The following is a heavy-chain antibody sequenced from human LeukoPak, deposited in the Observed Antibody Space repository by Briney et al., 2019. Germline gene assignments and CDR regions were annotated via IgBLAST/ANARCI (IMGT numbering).Heavy chain of an antibody. CDR2: ISKSSDRM. J-gene: IGHJ3*02. D-gene: IGHD3-22*01. V-gene: IGHV3-48*04. Sequence: GGSLRLSCAASGFTFSYYNMNWVRQAPGKGLEWLSYISKSSDRMYYADSVKGRFTISRDNAKDSLYLQMNSLRAEDTAVYYCATDDYDSSVPIWGQGTVVTVSS. CDR3: ATDDYDSSVPI. CDR1: GFTFSYYN.